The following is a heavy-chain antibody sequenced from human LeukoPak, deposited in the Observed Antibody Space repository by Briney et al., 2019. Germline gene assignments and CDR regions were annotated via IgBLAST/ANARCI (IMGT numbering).Heavy chain of an antibody. CDR1: GGSIDSYS. CDR3: ARDRYGDYGMDFDY. J-gene: IGHJ4*02. V-gene: IGHV4-4*07. D-gene: IGHD4-17*01. CDR2: IFTSGAT. Sequence: SETLSLTCAVSGGSIDSYSWSWIRQPAGKGLEWIGRIFTSGATFYNPSLKTRVTMSIATSKNQFSLKLSSVTAADTAVYYCARDRYGDYGMDFDYWGQGALVTVSS.